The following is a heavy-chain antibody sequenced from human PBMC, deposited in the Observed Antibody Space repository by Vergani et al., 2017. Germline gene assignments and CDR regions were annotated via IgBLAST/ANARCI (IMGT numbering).Heavy chain of an antibody. D-gene: IGHD3-22*01. CDR1: GYTFTRYF. J-gene: IGHJ4*02. Sequence: QVQLVQSGAEVKKPGASVKISCKAPGYTFTRYFIHWVRQAPGQGLEWMGIINPGGGSTSYAQKFQGRVTMTRDTSTSTVYMELSSLRSEDTAVYYCSRDYYESSGYYYRDSWGQGTQVTVSS. V-gene: IGHV1-46*01. CDR3: SRDYYESSGYYYRDS. CDR2: INPGGGST.